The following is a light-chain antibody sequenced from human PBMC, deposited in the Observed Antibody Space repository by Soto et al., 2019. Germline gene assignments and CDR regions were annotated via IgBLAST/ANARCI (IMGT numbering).Light chain of an antibody. V-gene: IGKV3-20*01. CDR2: GAS. J-gene: IGKJ4*01. CDR3: QQYHLSPLT. Sequence: EIVLTQSPGALSVAPGETLSLSCRASEAINNNFLAWYQQRPGQVPRLLMYGASIRVSGVPDRISGRRSGTGFILNIARVEPEDSAVYFCQQYHLSPLTFGGGTQV. CDR1: EAINNNF.